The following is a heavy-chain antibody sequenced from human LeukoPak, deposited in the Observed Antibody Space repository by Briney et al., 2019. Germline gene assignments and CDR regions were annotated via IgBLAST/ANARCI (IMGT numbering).Heavy chain of an antibody. J-gene: IGHJ4*02. D-gene: IGHD5-12*01. CDR1: GFTFDDYA. Sequence: PGGSLRLSCAASGFTFDDYAMHWVRQAPGKGLEWVSGISWNSGSIGYAGSVKGRFTISRDNAKNSLYLQMNSLRAEDTALYYCAKGLDIVATITDYFDYWGQGTLVTVSS. CDR2: ISWNSGSI. CDR3: AKGLDIVATITDYFDY. V-gene: IGHV3-9*01.